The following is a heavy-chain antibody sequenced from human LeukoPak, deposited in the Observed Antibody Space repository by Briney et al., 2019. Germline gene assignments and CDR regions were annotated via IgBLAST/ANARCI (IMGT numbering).Heavy chain of an antibody. D-gene: IGHD6-19*01. J-gene: IGHJ4*02. CDR2: IYYSGST. CDR1: GGSISSYY. Sequence: ASETLSLTCTVSGGSISSYYWNWIRQPPGKGLEWIGYIYYSGSTNYNPSLKSRVTISVDTSKNQFSLKLSPVTAADTAVYYCARGERYSSGWPYFDYWGQGTLVTVSS. CDR3: ARGERYSSGWPYFDY. V-gene: IGHV4-59*01.